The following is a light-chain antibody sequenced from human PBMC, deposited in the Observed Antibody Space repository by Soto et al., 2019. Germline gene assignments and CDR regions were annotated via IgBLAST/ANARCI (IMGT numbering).Light chain of an antibody. J-gene: IGKJ1*01. CDR1: QSVSSN. Sequence: EIVMTQSPATLSVSPGERATLSCRARQSVSSNLAWYQQKPGQAPRLLIYVASTRATGIPARFSGSGSGTEFTLTISSLQSEDFAVYYCQQYNNWPPWTLGQGTKVEIK. CDR2: VAS. CDR3: QQYNNWPPWT. V-gene: IGKV3-15*01.